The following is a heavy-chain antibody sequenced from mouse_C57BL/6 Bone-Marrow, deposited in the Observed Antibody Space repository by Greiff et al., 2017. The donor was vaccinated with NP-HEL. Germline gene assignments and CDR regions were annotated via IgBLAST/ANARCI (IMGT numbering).Heavy chain of an antibody. Sequence: QVQLQQPGAELVRPGSSVKLSCKASGYTFTSYWMHWVKQRPIQGLEWIGNIDPSDSETHYNQKFKDKATLTVDKSSSTAYMQLSSLTSEDSAVYYCAGGWFPYYAMDYWGRGTSVTVSS. D-gene: IGHD2-3*01. CDR2: IDPSDSET. CDR3: AGGWFPYYAMDY. V-gene: IGHV1-52*01. J-gene: IGHJ4*01. CDR1: GYTFTSYW.